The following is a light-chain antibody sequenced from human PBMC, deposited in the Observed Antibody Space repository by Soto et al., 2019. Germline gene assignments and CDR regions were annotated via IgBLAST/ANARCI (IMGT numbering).Light chain of an antibody. V-gene: IGKV1-27*01. Sequence: DIQMTQSPSSLFASVGDRVTITCRASQGISNYLAWYQQKPGKDPKLLIYAASTLQSGVPSRFSGSGSGTDFSLTISSMQPEDVATYYCQKYNSAPWTFGQGTKVEIK. CDR2: AAS. CDR3: QKYNSAPWT. J-gene: IGKJ1*01. CDR1: QGISNY.